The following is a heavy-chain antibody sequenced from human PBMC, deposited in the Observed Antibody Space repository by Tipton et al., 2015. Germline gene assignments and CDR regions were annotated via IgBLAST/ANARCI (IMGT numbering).Heavy chain of an antibody. J-gene: IGHJ4*02. CDR1: GFNSPDHA. D-gene: IGHD6-13*01. Sequence: SLRLSCTVSGFNSPDHAMHWVRQPPGKGLEWVSGIFWTSGIVDYVDSVKGRFTISRDNAKNSLYLQMNSLRAEDTAVYYCARDGQQPPGVDYWGQGTLVTVSS. V-gene: IGHV3-9*02. CDR3: ARDGQQPPGVDY. CDR2: IFWTSGIV.